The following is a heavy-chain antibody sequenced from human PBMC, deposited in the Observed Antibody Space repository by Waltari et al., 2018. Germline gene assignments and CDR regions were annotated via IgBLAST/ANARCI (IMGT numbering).Heavy chain of an antibody. CDR2: ISSSSSYI. D-gene: IGHD6-19*01. CDR3: ARDHSQGWYYPANWFDP. CDR1: GFTFSSYS. Sequence: EVQLVESGGGLVKPGGSLRLSCAASGFTFSSYSMNWVRQAPGTGLEWVSSISSSSSYIYYADSVKGRFTISRDNAKNSLYLQMNSLRAEDTAVYYCARDHSQGWYYPANWFDPWGQGTLVTVSS. J-gene: IGHJ5*02. V-gene: IGHV3-21*01.